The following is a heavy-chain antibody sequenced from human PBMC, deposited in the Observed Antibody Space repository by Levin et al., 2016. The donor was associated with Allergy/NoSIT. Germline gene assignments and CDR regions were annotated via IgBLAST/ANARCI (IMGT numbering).Heavy chain of an antibody. CDR2: IYSGGST. V-gene: IGHV3-66*01. J-gene: IGHJ4*02. CDR3: ARSLYYYDIEPRDY. D-gene: IGHD3-22*01. Sequence: WIRQPPGKGLEWVSVIYSGGSTYYADSVKGRFTISRDNSKNTLYLQMNSLRAEDTAVYYCARSLYYYDIEPRDYWGQGTLVTVSS.